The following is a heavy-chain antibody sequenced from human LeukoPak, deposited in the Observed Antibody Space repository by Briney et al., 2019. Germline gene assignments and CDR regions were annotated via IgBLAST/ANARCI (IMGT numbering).Heavy chain of an antibody. CDR3: ARDFGNRGYFDY. V-gene: IGHV3-66*01. Sequence: GESLRLSCAASGFSVSTNYMHWVRQAPGKGLEWVSVIYSGGSTYYADSVRGRFTISRDSSKNTLSLQMNSLRAEDTAVYYCARDFGNRGYFDYWGQGTLVTVSS. J-gene: IGHJ4*02. D-gene: IGHD3-10*01. CDR2: IYSGGST. CDR1: GFSVSTNY.